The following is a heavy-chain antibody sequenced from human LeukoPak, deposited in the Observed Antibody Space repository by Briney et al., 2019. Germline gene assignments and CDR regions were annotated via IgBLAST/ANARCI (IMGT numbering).Heavy chain of an antibody. D-gene: IGHD3-10*02. Sequence: GRSLRLSCAASGFTFSSYGMHWVRQAPGKGLEWVAVISYDGSNKYYADSVKGRFTISRDNSKNTLYLQMNSLRAEDTAVYYCAKGITMSDWGQGTLVTVSS. J-gene: IGHJ4*02. CDR3: AKGITMSD. CDR2: ISYDGSNK. V-gene: IGHV3-30*18. CDR1: GFTFSSYG.